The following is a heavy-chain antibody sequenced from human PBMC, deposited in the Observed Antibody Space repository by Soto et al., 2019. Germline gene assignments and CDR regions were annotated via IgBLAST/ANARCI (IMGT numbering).Heavy chain of an antibody. J-gene: IGHJ6*03. Sequence: EVQLLESGGGLVQPGGSLRLSCAASGFTFSHYVMTWVRQAPGRGLEWVSAISGSGDSTYYADSVKARFTISRDNSKNTLYLPMNSLRAEDTARYYCASDRTTVNNPYCYYMDVWGKGTTVTVSS. CDR3: ASDRTTVNNPYCYYMDV. CDR2: ISGSGDST. CDR1: GFTFSHYV. V-gene: IGHV3-23*01. D-gene: IGHD4-17*01.